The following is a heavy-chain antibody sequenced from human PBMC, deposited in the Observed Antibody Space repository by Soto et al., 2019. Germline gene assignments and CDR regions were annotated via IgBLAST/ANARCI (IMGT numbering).Heavy chain of an antibody. V-gene: IGHV3-74*01. J-gene: IGHJ4*02. CDR3: TRGYDYVCGVY. D-gene: IGHD3-16*01. CDR1: GFTFSSYW. CDR2: INSDGSST. Sequence: EVHLVESGGGLVQPGGSLRLSCAASGFTFSSYWMYWVRQVPGKGLVWVSRINSDGSSTSYADSVKGRFTISRDNAKNTLYLQMNSLRAEDTAVYYCTRGYDYVCGVYWGQGTLVIVSS.